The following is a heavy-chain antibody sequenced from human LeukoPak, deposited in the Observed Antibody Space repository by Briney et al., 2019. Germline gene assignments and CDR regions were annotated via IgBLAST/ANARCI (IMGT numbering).Heavy chain of an antibody. CDR1: GFTVSSNY. CDR2: IYSGGDT. J-gene: IGHJ4*02. CDR3: ARAYYYDSSGYKSGY. V-gene: IGHV3-66*01. D-gene: IGHD3-22*01. Sequence: GGSLRLSCAASGFTVSSNYMGWVRQAPGKGLEWVSVIYSGGDTYYTDSVKGRFTISRDNAKNTLYLQMNSLRAEDTAVYYCARAYYYDSSGYKSGYWGQGPWSPSPQ.